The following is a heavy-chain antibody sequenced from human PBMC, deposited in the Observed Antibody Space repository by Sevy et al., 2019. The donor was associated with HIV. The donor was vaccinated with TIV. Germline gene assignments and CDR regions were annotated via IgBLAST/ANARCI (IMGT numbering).Heavy chain of an antibody. V-gene: IGHV3-7*03. CDR2: IKQDGSVK. J-gene: IGHJ5*02. CDR3: AGDGCGSSGGGCYSGSGWFDP. Sequence: GGSLRLSCAASGFTFSSYWMSWVRQAPGKGLEWVANIKQDGSVKYYVDSLKGRFTISRDNPKNSLFLQMNSLRADDTAVYYCAGDGCGSSGGGCYSGSGWFDPWGQGTLVTVSS. D-gene: IGHD2-15*01. CDR1: GFTFSSYW.